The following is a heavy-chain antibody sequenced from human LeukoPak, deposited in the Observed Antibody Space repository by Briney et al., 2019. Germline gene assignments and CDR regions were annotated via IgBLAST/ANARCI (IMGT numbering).Heavy chain of an antibody. D-gene: IGHD5-18*01. CDR2: FNPNSGGT. Sequence: GASVKVSCKASGYTFTGYYMHWVRQAPGQGLEWMGWFNPNSGGTNYAQKFQGRVTMTRDTSISTAYMELSRLRSDDTAVYYCARLYSYGYYFDYWGQGTLVTVSS. V-gene: IGHV1-2*02. CDR1: GYTFTGYY. J-gene: IGHJ4*02. CDR3: ARLYSYGYYFDY.